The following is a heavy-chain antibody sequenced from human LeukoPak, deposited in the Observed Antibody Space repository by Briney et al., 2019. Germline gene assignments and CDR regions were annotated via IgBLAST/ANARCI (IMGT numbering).Heavy chain of an antibody. CDR2: ISGSGDST. CDR1: GSAFSSYA. J-gene: IGHJ4*02. Sequence: GGSLRLSCAASGSAFSSYAMSWVRQAPGKGLEWVSAISGSGDSTYYADSVKGRFTISRDNSKNTLYLQMNSLRAEDTAVYYCANFGCSSTSCLDYWGQGTLVTVSS. V-gene: IGHV3-23*01. CDR3: ANFGCSSTSCLDY. D-gene: IGHD2-2*01.